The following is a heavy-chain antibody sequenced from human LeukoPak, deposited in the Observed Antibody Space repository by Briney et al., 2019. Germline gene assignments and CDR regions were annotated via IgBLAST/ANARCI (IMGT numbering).Heavy chain of an antibody. CDR3: ARDLYNYYGSGIDY. CDR1: GFTVSSNY. Sequence: SGGSLRLSCAASGFTVSSNYMNWVRQAPGKGLEWVSYISSSGSTIYYADSVKGRFTISRDNAKNSLYLQMNSLRAEDTAVYYCARDLYNYYGSGIDYWGQGTLVTVSS. J-gene: IGHJ4*02. V-gene: IGHV3-48*03. D-gene: IGHD3-10*01. CDR2: ISSSGSTI.